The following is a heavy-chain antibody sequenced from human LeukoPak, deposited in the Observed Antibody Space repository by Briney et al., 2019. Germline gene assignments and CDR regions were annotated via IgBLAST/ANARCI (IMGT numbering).Heavy chain of an antibody. Sequence: PSETLSLTCTVSGGSISSSSHYGGWIRQPPGTGLEWIGSIYYSGRTYYNPSLKSRVTISVDTSKNQFSLKLSSLTAADTAVYYCATQYYDILTGYFPGGDYWGQGTLVTVSS. D-gene: IGHD3-9*01. CDR2: IYYSGRT. CDR3: ATQYYDILTGYFPGGDY. J-gene: IGHJ4*02. CDR1: GGSISSSSHY. V-gene: IGHV4-39*01.